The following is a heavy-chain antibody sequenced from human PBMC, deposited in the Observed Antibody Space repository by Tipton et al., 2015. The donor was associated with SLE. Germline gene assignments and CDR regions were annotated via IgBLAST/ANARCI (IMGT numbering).Heavy chain of an antibody. D-gene: IGHD1-7*01. CDR1: SDSIGGYY. J-gene: IGHJ4*02. Sequence: TLFLTCTVSSDSIGGYYWSWIRQPPGKGLEWIGEINHSGSTNYNPSLKSRVTISVDTSKNQFSLKLSSVTAADTAVYYCARGELQPLDYWGQGTLVTVSS. V-gene: IGHV4-34*01. CDR2: INHSGST. CDR3: ARGELQPLDY.